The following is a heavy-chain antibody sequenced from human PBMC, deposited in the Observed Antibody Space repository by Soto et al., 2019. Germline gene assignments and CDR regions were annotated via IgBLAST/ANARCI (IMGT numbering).Heavy chain of an antibody. CDR2: IYPGDFDT. J-gene: IGHJ5*02. CDR1: GDSFTTYW. Sequence: GESLKISCRVSGDSFTTYWIAWVRQMPGKGLEWMGIIYPGDFDTRYRPSFQGQVTISVEKSINTAYLQWNSLKASDSAMYYCARKHSRGYSNWFGPWGQGTLVTVSS. D-gene: IGHD3-22*01. CDR3: ARKHSRGYSNWFGP. V-gene: IGHV5-51*01.